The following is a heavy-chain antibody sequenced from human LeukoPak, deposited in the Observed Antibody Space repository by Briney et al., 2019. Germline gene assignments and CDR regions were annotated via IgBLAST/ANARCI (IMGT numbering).Heavy chain of an antibody. CDR3: AILGGGYGDYSLSYAFDI. CDR2: ISAYNGNT. V-gene: IGHV1-18*04. J-gene: IGHJ3*02. Sequence: ASVKVSCKASGYTFTSYGISWVRQAPGQGLEWMGWISAYNGNTNYAQKLQGRVTMTTDTSTSTAYMELRSLRSDDTAVYYCAILGGGYGDYSLSYAFDIWGQGTMVTVSS. D-gene: IGHD4-17*01. CDR1: GYTFTSYG.